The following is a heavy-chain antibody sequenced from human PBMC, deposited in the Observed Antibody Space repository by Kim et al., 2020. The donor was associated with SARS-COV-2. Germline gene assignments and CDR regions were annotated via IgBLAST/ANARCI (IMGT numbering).Heavy chain of an antibody. J-gene: IGHJ4*02. Sequence: GGSLRLSCAASGFTFDDYAMHWVRQAPGNGLEWVSGISWNSGSICYADSVKGRFTISRDNAKNSLYLQMNSLRAEDTALYYCAKDYYGSGSCDYWGQGTL. CDR1: GFTFDDYA. V-gene: IGHV3-9*01. D-gene: IGHD3-10*01. CDR3: AKDYYGSGSCDY. CDR2: ISWNSGSI.